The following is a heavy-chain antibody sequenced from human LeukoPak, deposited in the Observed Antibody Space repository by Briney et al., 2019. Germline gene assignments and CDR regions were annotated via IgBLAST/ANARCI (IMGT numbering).Heavy chain of an antibody. CDR3: ARDSASNYDFWSGYYLPRAGYNWFDP. CDR2: ISSSSSTI. J-gene: IGHJ5*02. CDR1: GFTFSSYS. D-gene: IGHD3-3*01. Sequence: GGSLRLSCAASGFTFSSYSMNWVRQAPGKGLEWVSYISSSSSTIYYADSVKGRFTISRDNAKNSLYLQMNSLRAEDTAVYYCARDSASNYDFWSGYYLPRAGYNWFDPLGPGNPGHRLL. V-gene: IGHV3-48*01.